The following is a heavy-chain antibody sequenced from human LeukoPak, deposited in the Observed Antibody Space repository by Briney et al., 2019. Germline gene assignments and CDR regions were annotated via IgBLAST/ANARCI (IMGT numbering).Heavy chain of an antibody. CDR1: GFTFSSYW. V-gene: IGHV3-7*01. Sequence: PGGSLRLSCAASGFTFSSYWMSWVRQAPGKGLEWVANIKQDGSEKYYVDSVKGRFTISKDNAKNSLYLQMNSLRAEDTAVYYCARILRNDAFDIWGQGTMVTVSS. D-gene: IGHD4-17*01. CDR3: ARILRNDAFDI. J-gene: IGHJ3*02. CDR2: IKQDGSEK.